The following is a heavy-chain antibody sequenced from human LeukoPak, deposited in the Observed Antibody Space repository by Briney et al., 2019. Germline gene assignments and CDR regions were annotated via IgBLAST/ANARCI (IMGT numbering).Heavy chain of an antibody. J-gene: IGHJ4*02. CDR2: ISAYNGNT. D-gene: IGHD6-13*01. V-gene: IGHV1-18*04. CDR1: GYTFTSYY. Sequence: ASVKVSCKASGYTFTSYYMHWVRQAPGQGLEWMGWISAYNGNTNYAQKLQGRVTMTTDTSTSTAYMELRSLRSDDTAVYYCARSLGPAAAGRIDYWGQGTLVTVSS. CDR3: ARSLGPAAAGRIDY.